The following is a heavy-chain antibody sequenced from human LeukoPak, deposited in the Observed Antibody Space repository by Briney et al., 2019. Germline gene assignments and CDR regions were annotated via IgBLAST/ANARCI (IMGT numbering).Heavy chain of an antibody. CDR1: GFTFSSYA. J-gene: IGHJ4*02. CDR3: AVGGRRGGFVSAGFDY. CDR2: ISYDGSNK. V-gene: IGHV3-30-3*01. Sequence: GGSLRLSCAASGFTFSSYAMHWVRQAPGKGLEWVAVISYDGSNKYYADSVKGRFTISRDNSKNTLYLQMNSLRAEDTAVYYSAVGGRRGGFVSAGFDYWGQGTLVTVSS. D-gene: IGHD1-14*01.